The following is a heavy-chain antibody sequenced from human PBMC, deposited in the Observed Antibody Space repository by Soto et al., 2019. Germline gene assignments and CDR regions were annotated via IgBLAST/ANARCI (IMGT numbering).Heavy chain of an antibody. Sequence: AGKACCKVSVYTHTELAMHWGRQAPGRGLEWMGGFDPEDGETIYAQKFQGRVTMTEDTSTDTAYMELSSLRSEDTAVYYCATGANYQRQNYHRDRLAVW. V-gene: IGHV1-24*01. CDR2: FDPEDGET. J-gene: IGHJ6*01. CDR1: VYTHTELA. CDR3: ATGANYQRQNYHRDRLAV. D-gene: IGHD1-7*01.